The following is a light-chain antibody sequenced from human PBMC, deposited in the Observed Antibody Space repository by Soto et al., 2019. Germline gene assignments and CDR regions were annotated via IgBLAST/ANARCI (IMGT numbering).Light chain of an antibody. CDR1: SNDVGAYNY. V-gene: IGLV2-14*03. CDR2: DVS. J-gene: IGLJ1*01. Sequence: HSVLTQPASVSGSPGQSITVSCTGTSNDVGAYNYVSWYQQHPGTAPKLMIYDVSNRPSGVSNRFSGSKSGNTASLTISGLQAEDEADYYCTSYTSSRTYVFGTGTKLTVL. CDR3: TSYTSSRTYV.